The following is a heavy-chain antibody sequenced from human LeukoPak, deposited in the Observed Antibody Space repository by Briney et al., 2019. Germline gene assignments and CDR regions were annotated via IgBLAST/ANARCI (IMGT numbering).Heavy chain of an antibody. CDR1: GYTFTGYY. J-gene: IGHJ5*02. V-gene: IGHV1-2*02. CDR3: ARFWGLNWFDP. CDR2: INPNSGGT. D-gene: IGHD7-27*01. Sequence: AASVKVSCKASGYTFTGYYMHWVRQAPGQGLEWMGWINPNSGGTNYAQKFQGRVTMTRNTSISTAYMELSSLRSEDTAVYYCARFWGLNWFDPWGQGTLVTVSS.